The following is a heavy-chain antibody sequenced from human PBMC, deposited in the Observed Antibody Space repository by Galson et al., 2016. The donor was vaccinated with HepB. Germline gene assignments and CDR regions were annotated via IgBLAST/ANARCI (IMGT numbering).Heavy chain of an antibody. CDR2: ISYTSSLI. V-gene: IGHV3-11*01. Sequence: SLRLSCAVSGIPFSDYFMSWVRQAPGQGLEWISYISYTSSLISYTDSVRGRFTIARDNAKRSVYLQMNSLRVEDTALYYCARTGPGESLDYWGQGTLVTVSS. CDR1: GIPFSDYF. CDR3: ARTGPGESLDY. D-gene: IGHD3-10*01. J-gene: IGHJ4*02.